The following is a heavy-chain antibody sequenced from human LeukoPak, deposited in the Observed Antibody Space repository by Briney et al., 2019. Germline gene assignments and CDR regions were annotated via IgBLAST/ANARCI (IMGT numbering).Heavy chain of an antibody. CDR3: ASERYSGSYFDY. J-gene: IGHJ4*02. CDR1: GGSISSSSYY. Sequence: SETLSLTCTVSGGSISSSSYYWGWIRQPPGKGLEWIGSIYYSGSTYYNPSLKSRVTISVDTSKNQFSLKLSSVTAADTAVYYCASERYSGSYFDYWGQGTLVTVSS. CDR2: IYYSGST. D-gene: IGHD1-26*01. V-gene: IGHV4-39*01.